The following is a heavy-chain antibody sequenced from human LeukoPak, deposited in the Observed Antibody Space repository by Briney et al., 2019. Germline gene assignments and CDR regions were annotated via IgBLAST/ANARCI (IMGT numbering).Heavy chain of an antibody. D-gene: IGHD6-19*01. J-gene: IGHJ5*02. Sequence: GASVTVSCKASGYTFTGYYMHWVRQAPGQGLEWMGWINPNSGGTNYAQKFQGRVTMTRDTSISTAYMELSRLRSDDTAVYYCARSPWAAVAVSFWFDPWGQGTLVTVSS. CDR3: ARSPWAAVAVSFWFDP. V-gene: IGHV1-2*02. CDR1: GYTFTGYY. CDR2: INPNSGGT.